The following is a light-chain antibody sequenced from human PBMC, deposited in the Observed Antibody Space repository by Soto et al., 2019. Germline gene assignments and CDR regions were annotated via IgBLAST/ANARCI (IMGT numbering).Light chain of an antibody. J-gene: IGLJ3*02. CDR2: GNN. CDR1: SSNIGAGYD. Sequence: QSVLTQPPSVSGAPGQRVTISCTGGSSNIGAGYDVHWYHQFPGTAPKLLVYGNNNRPSGISDRFSASKSGSSASLAITGLQAEDEADYYCQSYDTSLRAWVFGGGTQLTVL. CDR3: QSYDTSLRAWV. V-gene: IGLV1-40*01.